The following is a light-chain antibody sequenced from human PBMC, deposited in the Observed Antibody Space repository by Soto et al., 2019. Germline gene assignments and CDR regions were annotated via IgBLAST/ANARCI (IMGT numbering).Light chain of an antibody. Sequence: QSVLTQPPSVSEAPGQRVTISCTGSSSNIGAGYEAHWYQQVPGTAPKLLIYENNNRPSGVTDRFSGSKSGTSASLAITGLQAEDEAEYYCQSYDSSRSGYVFGTGTKVTVL. CDR3: QSYDSSRSGYV. J-gene: IGLJ1*01. CDR2: ENN. V-gene: IGLV1-40*01. CDR1: SSNIGAGYE.